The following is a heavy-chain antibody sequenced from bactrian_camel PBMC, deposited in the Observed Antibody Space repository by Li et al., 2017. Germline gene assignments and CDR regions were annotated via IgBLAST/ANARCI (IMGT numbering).Heavy chain of an antibody. D-gene: IGHD3*01. V-gene: IGHV3S40*01. CDR3: AKGPDPTAIQNLGVHMSIIT. Sequence: QLVESGGDLVQPGGSLRLSCVATGFTASLYAMSWVRQAPGKGLEWVSTIRSGGDNTYYLDSVKGRFTVSRDNAKNTMYLQLNSLESEDTAMYYCAKGPDPTAIQNLGVHMSIITGARGPRSPSP. J-gene: IGHJ4*01. CDR2: IRSGGDNT. CDR1: GFTASLYA.